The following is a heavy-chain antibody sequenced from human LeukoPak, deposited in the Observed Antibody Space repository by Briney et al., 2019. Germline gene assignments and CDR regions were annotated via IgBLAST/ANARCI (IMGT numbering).Heavy chain of an antibody. CDR3: VKEAGRSGAFDI. J-gene: IGHJ3*02. CDR1: GFTFNTFF. V-gene: IGHV3-64D*09. Sequence: GGSLRLSCSASGFTFNTFFMHWVRQAPGKGLEYVSTISDNGATAHYSDSVRGRFTISRDNSKNTLYLLMISPRTEDTAVYYCVKEAGRSGAFDIWGQGTMVTVSS. CDR2: ISDNGATA. D-gene: IGHD3-10*01.